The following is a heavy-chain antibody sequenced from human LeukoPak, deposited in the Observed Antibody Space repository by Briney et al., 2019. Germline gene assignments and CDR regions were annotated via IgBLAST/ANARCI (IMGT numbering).Heavy chain of an antibody. V-gene: IGHV4-34*01. CDR2: VNDRGST. CDR1: GGSISSYY. Sequence: PSETLSLTCTVSGGSISSYYWNWIRQPPGKGLQWIGEVNDRGSTNYNPSLKSRLTISEDKSKKQFSLRLPSVTAADTAVYYCARGVVSGRFGDYYYYMDVWGKGTTVTVSS. J-gene: IGHJ6*03. CDR3: ARGVVSGRFGDYYYYMDV. D-gene: IGHD3-16*01.